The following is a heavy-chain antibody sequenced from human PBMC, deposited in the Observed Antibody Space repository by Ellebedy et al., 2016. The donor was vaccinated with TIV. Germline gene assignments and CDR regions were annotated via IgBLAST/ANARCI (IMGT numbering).Heavy chain of an antibody. Sequence: AASVKVSCKASGYTFTNYGISWVRQAPGQGLEWMGWISAYNGNTKYTQKVQGRVSMTTDTSTSTAYMELRSLRSDDTAVYYCASAWGGNSEGAFDIWGQGTMVTVSS. CDR2: ISAYNGNT. D-gene: IGHD4-23*01. CDR3: ASAWGGNSEGAFDI. J-gene: IGHJ3*02. CDR1: GYTFTNYG. V-gene: IGHV1-18*01.